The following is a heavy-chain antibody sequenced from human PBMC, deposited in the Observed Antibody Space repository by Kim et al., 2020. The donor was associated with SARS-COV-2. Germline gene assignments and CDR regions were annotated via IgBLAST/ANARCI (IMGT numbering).Heavy chain of an antibody. J-gene: IGHJ4*02. CDR3: AKEPSIAAAGPLDY. V-gene: IGHV3-9*01. Sequence: GGSLRLSCAASGFTFDDYAMHWVRQAPGKGLEWVSGISWNSGSIGYADSVKGRFTISRDNAKNSLYLQMNSLRAEDTALYYCAKEPSIAAAGPLDYWGQG. CDR2: ISWNSGSI. CDR1: GFTFDDYA. D-gene: IGHD6-13*01.